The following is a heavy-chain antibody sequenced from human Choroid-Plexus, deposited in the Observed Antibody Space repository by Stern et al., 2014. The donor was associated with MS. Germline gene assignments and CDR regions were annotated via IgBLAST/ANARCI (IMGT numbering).Heavy chain of an antibody. CDR2: VSYDGGNK. J-gene: IGHJ5*02. CDR1: GFTFGSCA. Sequence: VQLVQSGGGVVQPGRPLRLSCVASGFTFGSCAMHWVRQAPGKGLEWVAGVSYDGGNKYYADSVKGRFTISRDNSQNTLYMQMSSLRPEDTAVYYCAKDRQYLTYFFDHWGQASLVTVSS. D-gene: IGHD2/OR15-2a*01. CDR3: AKDRQYLTYFFDH. V-gene: IGHV3-30*18.